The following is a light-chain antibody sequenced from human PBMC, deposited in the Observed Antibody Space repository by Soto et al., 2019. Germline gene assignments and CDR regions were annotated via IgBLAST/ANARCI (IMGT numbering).Light chain of an antibody. J-gene: IGKJ3*01. Sequence: EIVLTQSPGTLSLSPGERATLSCRASQRVSSSYLAWYQQKPGQAPRLLIYGASSRATGIPDRFSGSGSGTDFTLTISRLEPEDFAVYYCQQYGSSPFTFGPVTKVYIK. V-gene: IGKV3-20*01. CDR1: QRVSSSY. CDR2: GAS. CDR3: QQYGSSPFT.